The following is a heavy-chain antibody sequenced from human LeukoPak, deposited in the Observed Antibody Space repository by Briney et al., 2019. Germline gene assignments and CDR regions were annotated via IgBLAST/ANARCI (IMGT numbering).Heavy chain of an antibody. CDR3: AKDSRYSSSFLDY. Sequence: GGSLRLSCAASGFTFSTYGMHWVRQAPGKGLEWVAVISYDGSKKYYADSVKGRFTISRDNSKNTLYLQMNSLRSEDTAVYYCAKDSRYSSSFLDYWGQGTLVTVSS. CDR1: GFTFSTYG. V-gene: IGHV3-30*18. CDR2: ISYDGSKK. J-gene: IGHJ4*02. D-gene: IGHD6-13*01.